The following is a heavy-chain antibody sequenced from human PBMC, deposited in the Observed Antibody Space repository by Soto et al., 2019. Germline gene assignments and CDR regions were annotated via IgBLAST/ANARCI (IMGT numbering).Heavy chain of an antibody. Sequence: QVQLQESGPGLVKPSQTLSLTCTVSGGSISSGGYYWSWIRQHPGKGLEWIGYIYYSGSTYYNPSLKSRVTISVDTSKNQFSLKLSSVTAADTAVYYCARSVVVAANNWFDPWGQGTLVTVSS. CDR1: GGSISSGGYY. D-gene: IGHD2-15*01. CDR2: IYYSGST. CDR3: ARSVVVAANNWFDP. J-gene: IGHJ5*02. V-gene: IGHV4-31*03.